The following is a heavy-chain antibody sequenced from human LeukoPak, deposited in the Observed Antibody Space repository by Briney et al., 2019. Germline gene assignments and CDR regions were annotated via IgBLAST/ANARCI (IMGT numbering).Heavy chain of an antibody. D-gene: IGHD3-16*01. CDR1: GYTFTNYD. Sequence: ASVKLSCKASGYTFTNYDVNLLRQATGQPPEWMGWMNANRGKTGYAQKLQGRVTIRWNNSITTAYMELSSLRSDDTGIYYCARDQGESDFDIWGQGTMVTVSS. CDR2: MNANRGKT. J-gene: IGHJ3*02. V-gene: IGHV1-8*01. CDR3: ARDQGESDFDI.